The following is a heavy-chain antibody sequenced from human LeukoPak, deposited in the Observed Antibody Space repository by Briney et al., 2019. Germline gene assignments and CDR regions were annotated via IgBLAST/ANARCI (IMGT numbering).Heavy chain of an antibody. V-gene: IGHV4-61*01. CDR2: IYYRGTT. Sequence: PSETLSLTYTVSGTSVSSGSHYWNWIRQSPGRGLEWIGHIYYRGTTNYTPSLKSRVTISVDTSMNQFSLRLSSVTAADTAVYFCARSFYSSGWYTPLRWFDTWGQGTLVTVSS. CDR1: GTSVSSGSHY. CDR3: ARSFYSSGWYTPLRWFDT. D-gene: IGHD6-19*01. J-gene: IGHJ5*02.